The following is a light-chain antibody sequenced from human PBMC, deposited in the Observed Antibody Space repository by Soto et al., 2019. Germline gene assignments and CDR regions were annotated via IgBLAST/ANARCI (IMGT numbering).Light chain of an antibody. CDR1: STDFVSYNR. CDR3: TLYTSENTYV. J-gene: IGLJ1*01. V-gene: IGLV2-18*01. CDR2: EAS. Sequence: QSVLTQPPSVSGSPGQSVSISCTGTSTDFVSYNRVSWYQQPPGTAPKLIIYEASNRPSGVPDRFSGSKYGKTASVTISGLHSAEDADYYCTLYTSENTYVFGPWTKFTVL.